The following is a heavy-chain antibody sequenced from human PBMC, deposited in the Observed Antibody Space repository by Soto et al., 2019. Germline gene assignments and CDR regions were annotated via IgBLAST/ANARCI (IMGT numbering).Heavy chain of an antibody. J-gene: IGHJ4*02. Sequence: ASVKVSCKASGGTFSSYAISWVRQAPGQGLEWMGGIVPIFGTANYAQKFQGRVTITADESTSTAYMELSSLRSEDTAVYYCARGPCSGGSCYLGFDYWGQGTLVTVSS. CDR1: GGTFSSYA. D-gene: IGHD2-15*01. CDR2: IVPIFGTA. CDR3: ARGPCSGGSCYLGFDY. V-gene: IGHV1-69*13.